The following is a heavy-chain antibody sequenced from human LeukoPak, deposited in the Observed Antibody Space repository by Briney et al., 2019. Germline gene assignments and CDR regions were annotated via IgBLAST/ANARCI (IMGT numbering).Heavy chain of an antibody. D-gene: IGHD3-10*01. CDR2: ISVYNGNI. CDR1: GYTFSSYG. Sequence: ASVKVSCKASGYTFSSYGITWVRQAPGQGLEWMGWISVYNGNINYAQKLQGRVTMTTDTSTSTAYMELRSLGSDDTAVYYCARASPTSGTYHNIYWGQETLVTVSS. V-gene: IGHV1-18*01. J-gene: IGHJ4*02. CDR3: ARASPTSGTYHNIY.